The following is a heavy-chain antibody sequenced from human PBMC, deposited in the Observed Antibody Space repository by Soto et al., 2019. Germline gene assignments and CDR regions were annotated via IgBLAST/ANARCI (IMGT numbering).Heavy chain of an antibody. CDR2: IYYSGST. D-gene: IGHD1-1*01. Sequence: VQLQESGPGLVKPAQTLSLPCTVSGGSVSRGDYYWGWIRQSPGKALEWIASIYYSGSTPYNPSLKSRLSISADASKNQFFLKLTSVTAADTAVYYGARGRGDRLYTWNLNYWGQGTLVTVSS. V-gene: IGHV4-30-4*01. CDR1: GGSVSRGDYY. CDR3: ARGRGDRLYTWNLNY. J-gene: IGHJ4*02.